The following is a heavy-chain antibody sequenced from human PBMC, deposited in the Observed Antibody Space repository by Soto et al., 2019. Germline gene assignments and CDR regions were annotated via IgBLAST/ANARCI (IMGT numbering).Heavy chain of an antibody. CDR3: ARNLLRFGRPPRMAFDY. CDR2: INHSGST. Sequence: SETLSLTCAVYGGSFSGYYWSWIRQPPGKGLEWIGEINHSGSTNYNPSLKSRVTISVDTSKNQFSLKLSSVTAADTAVYYCARNLLRFGRPPRMAFDYWGQGTLVTVS. CDR1: GGSFSGYY. J-gene: IGHJ4*02. V-gene: IGHV4-34*01. D-gene: IGHD3-10*01.